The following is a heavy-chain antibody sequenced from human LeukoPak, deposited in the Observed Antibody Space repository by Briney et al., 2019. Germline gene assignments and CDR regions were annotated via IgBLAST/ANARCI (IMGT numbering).Heavy chain of an antibody. V-gene: IGHV1-2*02. CDR2: INPNSGGT. Sequence: ASVKVSCKASGYTFTGYYMHWVRQAPGQGLEWMGWINPNSGGTNYAQKFQGRVTMTRDTSISTAYMELSRLRSDDTAVYYCARDQSYITMIVVVSTSFDYWGQGTLVTVSS. CDR3: ARDQSYITMIVVVSTSFDY. CDR1: GYTFTGYY. J-gene: IGHJ4*02. D-gene: IGHD3-22*01.